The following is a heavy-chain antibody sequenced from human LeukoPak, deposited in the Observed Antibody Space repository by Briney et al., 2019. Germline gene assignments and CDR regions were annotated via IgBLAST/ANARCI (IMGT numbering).Heavy chain of an antibody. CDR1: GFTFKDYG. Sequence: GRSLRLSCAATGFTFKDYGMHWVRQSPGKGLEWFSSINWNGGGTDYADSVKGRFTISRDNAKNSLYLQLSSLRPEDTALYYCAKHMRATNTYSFFGLDVWGQGTTVTVYS. CDR2: INWNGGGT. V-gene: IGHV3-9*01. CDR3: AKHMRATNTYSFFGLDV. D-gene: IGHD1-26*01. J-gene: IGHJ6*02.